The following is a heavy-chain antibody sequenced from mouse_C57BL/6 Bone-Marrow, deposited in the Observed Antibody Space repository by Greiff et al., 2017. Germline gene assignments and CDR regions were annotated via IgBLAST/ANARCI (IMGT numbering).Heavy chain of an antibody. Sequence: QVQLQQSGAELARPGASVKLSCKASGYTFTSYGISWVKQRTGQGLEWIGEIYPRSGNTYYNEKFKGKATLTADKSSSTAYMQFSSLTSEDSAIYYCARTNTAVYFDYWGQGTTLTVSS. V-gene: IGHV1-81*01. D-gene: IGHD1-2*01. CDR3: ARTNTAVYFDY. CDR1: GYTFTSYG. CDR2: IYPRSGNT. J-gene: IGHJ2*01.